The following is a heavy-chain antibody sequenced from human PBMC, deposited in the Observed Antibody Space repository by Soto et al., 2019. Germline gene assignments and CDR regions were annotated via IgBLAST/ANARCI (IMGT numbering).Heavy chain of an antibody. V-gene: IGHV1-3*01. CDR3: ARGEYCSSGRGPYYYYGMDV. CDR1: GYTFTSYA. J-gene: IGHJ6*02. CDR2: INAGNGNT. D-gene: IGHD6-13*01. Sequence: ASVKVSCKASGYTFTSYAMHWVRQAPGQRLEWMGWINAGNGNTKYSQKFQGRVTITRDTSASTAYMELSSLRSEDTAVYYCARGEYCSSGRGPYYYYGMDVWGQGTTVTVSS.